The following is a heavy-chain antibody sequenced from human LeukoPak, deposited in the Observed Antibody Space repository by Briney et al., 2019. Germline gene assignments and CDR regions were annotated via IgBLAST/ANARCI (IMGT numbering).Heavy chain of an antibody. J-gene: IGHJ4*02. Sequence: ASVKVSCKASGYTFTGYYMHWVRQAPGQGLEWMGWINPNSGGTNYAQKFQGRVTMTRDTSINTAYMELSSLRSDDTAVYYCSTAFGVVDFDYWGQGTLVTVSS. D-gene: IGHD3-3*01. V-gene: IGHV1-2*02. CDR3: STAFGVVDFDY. CDR1: GYTFTGYY. CDR2: INPNSGGT.